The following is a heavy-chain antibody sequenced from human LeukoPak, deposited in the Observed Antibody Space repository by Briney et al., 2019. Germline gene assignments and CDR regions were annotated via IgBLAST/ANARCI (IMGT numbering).Heavy chain of an antibody. CDR2: ISSSGSTK. CDR1: GFTFSSYE. V-gene: IGHV3-48*03. Sequence: GGSLRLSCAASGFTFSSYEMNWVRQAPGKGLGWVSYISSSGSTKYYADSVKGRTTISRDNAKKSMYLQMNSLRAEDTAVYYCARAFGSGSYSFWGQGTLVSVSS. J-gene: IGHJ4*02. CDR3: ARAFGSGSYSF. D-gene: IGHD3-10*01.